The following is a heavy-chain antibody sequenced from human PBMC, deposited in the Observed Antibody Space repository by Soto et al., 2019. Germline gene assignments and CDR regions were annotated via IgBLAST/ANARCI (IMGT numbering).Heavy chain of an antibody. CDR2: ISSSSSYT. CDR1: GFTFSDYY. Sequence: GSLRLSCAASGFTFSDYYMSWIRQAPGKGLEWVSYISSSSSYTNYADSVKGRFTISRDNAKNSLYLQMNSLRAEDTAVYYCARDSSSSLIDYWGQGTLVTVSS. CDR3: ARDSSSSLIDY. J-gene: IGHJ4*02. V-gene: IGHV3-11*06. D-gene: IGHD6-13*01.